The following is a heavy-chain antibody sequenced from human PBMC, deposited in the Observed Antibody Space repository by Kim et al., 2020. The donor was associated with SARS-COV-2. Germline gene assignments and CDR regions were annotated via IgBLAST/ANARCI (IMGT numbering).Heavy chain of an antibody. Sequence: SETLSLTCTVSGGSISSYYWSWIRQPPGKGLEWIGYIYYSGSTNYNPSLKSRVTISVDTSKNQFSLKLSSVTAADTAVYYCARTLRYFDWFPLGYWGQGT. CDR3: ARTLRYFDWFPLGY. J-gene: IGHJ4*02. D-gene: IGHD3-9*01. V-gene: IGHV4-59*01. CDR1: GGSISSYY. CDR2: IYYSGST.